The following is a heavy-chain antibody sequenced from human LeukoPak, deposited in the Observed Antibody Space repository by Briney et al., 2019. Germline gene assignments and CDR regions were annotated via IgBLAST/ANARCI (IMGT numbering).Heavy chain of an antibody. V-gene: IGHV3-23*01. D-gene: IGHD2-21*01. CDR3: VKDPRDTYGTNWFVS. Sequence: AGGSLRLSCVASGFSFGNYAMSWVRQAPGKGLQWVSQISGTGGATWYAGFARDRFTISRDNSKKTLYLQMSGLRVEDTAMYYCVKDPRDTYGTNWFVSWAREPSSSSPQ. CDR2: ISGTGGAT. J-gene: IGHJ5*01. CDR1: GFSFGNYA.